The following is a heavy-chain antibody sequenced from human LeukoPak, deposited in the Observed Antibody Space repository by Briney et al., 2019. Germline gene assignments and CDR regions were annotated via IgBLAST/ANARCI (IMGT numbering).Heavy chain of an antibody. Sequence: GGSLRLSCAASGFTFSSYAMSWVRQAPGKGLEWASAISGSGGSTYYADSVKGRFTISRDNSKNTLYLQMNSLRAEDTAVYYCAKRGSSWYGSDYWGQGTLVTVSS. V-gene: IGHV3-23*01. CDR2: ISGSGGST. CDR1: GFTFSSYA. D-gene: IGHD6-13*01. CDR3: AKRGSSWYGSDY. J-gene: IGHJ4*02.